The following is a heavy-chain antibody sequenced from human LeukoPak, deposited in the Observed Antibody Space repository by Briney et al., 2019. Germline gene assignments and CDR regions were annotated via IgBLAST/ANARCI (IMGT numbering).Heavy chain of an antibody. D-gene: IGHD1-26*01. CDR2: IYTSGST. Sequence: SETLSLTCTVSGGSISSYYWSWIRQPAGKGLEWIGRIYTSGSTNYNPSLKSRVTMSVDTSRNQFSLKLSSVTAADTAVYYCARGPGANSGIPLEYWGQGTLVTVSS. CDR3: ARGPGANSGIPLEY. CDR1: GGSISSYY. V-gene: IGHV4-4*07. J-gene: IGHJ4*02.